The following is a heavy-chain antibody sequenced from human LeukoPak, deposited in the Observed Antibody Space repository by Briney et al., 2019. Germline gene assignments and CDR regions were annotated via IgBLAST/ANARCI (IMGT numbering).Heavy chain of an antibody. V-gene: IGHV3-23*01. CDR3: ANHYMVRGVYFDY. CDR2: ISKSGDST. CDR1: GFTFSSYA. D-gene: IGHD3-10*01. J-gene: IGHJ4*02. Sequence: GGSLRLSCAASGFTFSSYAISWVRQAPGKGLEWVSAISKSGDSTYYADSVKGRFTISRDNSKNTIYLQMNSLRVEDTAVYYCANHYMVRGVYFDYWGQGTLVTVSS.